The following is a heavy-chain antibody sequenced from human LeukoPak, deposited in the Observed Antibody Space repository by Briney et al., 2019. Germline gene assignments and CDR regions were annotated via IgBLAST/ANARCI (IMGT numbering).Heavy chain of an antibody. CDR1: GYTFPSYG. V-gene: IGHV1-18*01. J-gene: IGHJ5*02. D-gene: IGHD3-3*01. CDR3: ARDPGHYYDFWSAPNWFDP. Sequence: ASVKVSCKASGYTFPSYGISWVRQAPGQGLEWRGWISAYNGNTNYAQKLQGRVTMTTDTSTSTAYMELRGLRSEDTAVYYCARDPGHYYDFWSAPNWFDPWGQGALVTVSS. CDR2: ISAYNGNT.